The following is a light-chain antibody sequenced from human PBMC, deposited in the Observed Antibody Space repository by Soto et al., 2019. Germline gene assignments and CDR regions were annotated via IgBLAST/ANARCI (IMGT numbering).Light chain of an antibody. Sequence: QSVRTQPASVYRSPGESSSISNTGTTSDVGGYNYVSWYQPHPGKAPKLMVYEVSNRPSGVAYRFSGSKSGNSASLTISGLQAEDEADYYCNSYTGSGFVLGTGTKGNVL. V-gene: IGLV2-14*01. J-gene: IGLJ1*01. CDR2: EVS. CDR1: TSDVGGYNY. CDR3: NSYTGSGFV.